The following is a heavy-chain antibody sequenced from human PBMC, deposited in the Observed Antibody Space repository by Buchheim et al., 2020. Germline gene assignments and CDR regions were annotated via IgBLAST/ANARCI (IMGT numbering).Heavy chain of an antibody. CDR2: ISYDGSNK. CDR3: ARGGSYEKPAFDY. CDR1: GFTFSSYG. V-gene: IGHV3-30*03. Sequence: QVQLVESGGGVVQPGRSLRLSCAASGFTFSSYGMHWVRQAPGKGLEWVAVISYDGSNKYYADSVKGRFTISRDNSKNKPYLQMNSLRAEDTAVYYCARGGSYEKPAFDYWGQGTL. J-gene: IGHJ4*02. D-gene: IGHD3-16*01.